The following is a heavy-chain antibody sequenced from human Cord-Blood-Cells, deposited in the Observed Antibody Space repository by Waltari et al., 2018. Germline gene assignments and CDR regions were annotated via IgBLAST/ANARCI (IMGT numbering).Heavy chain of an antibody. CDR2: IYYSGST. CDR3: ARSMVYAHWYFDL. J-gene: IGHJ2*01. Sequence: QLQLQESGPGLVKPSEPLSLTCTVSGGSISSSSYYWGWLRQPPGKGLEWIGSIYYSGSTYYNPSLKSRVTISVDTSKNQFSLKLSSVTAADTAVYYCARSMVYAHWYFDLWGRGTLVTVSS. CDR1: GGSISSSSYY. V-gene: IGHV4-39*01. D-gene: IGHD2-8*01.